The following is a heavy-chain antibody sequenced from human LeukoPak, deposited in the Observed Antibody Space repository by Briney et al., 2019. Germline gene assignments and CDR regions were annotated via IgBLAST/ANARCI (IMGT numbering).Heavy chain of an antibody. Sequence: PSETLSLTCTVSGGSISSYYWSWIRQPPGKGLEWIGYIYYSGSTNYNPSLKSRVTISVDTSKNQFSLKLSSVTAADTAVYYCARAPPSSSWLKYYYYGMDVWSQGTTVTVSS. CDR1: GGSISSYY. V-gene: IGHV4-59*01. J-gene: IGHJ6*02. D-gene: IGHD6-13*01. CDR3: ARAPPSSSWLKYYYYGMDV. CDR2: IYYSGST.